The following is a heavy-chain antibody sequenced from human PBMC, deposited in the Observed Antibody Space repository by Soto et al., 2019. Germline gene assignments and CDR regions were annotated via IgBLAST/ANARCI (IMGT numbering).Heavy chain of an antibody. J-gene: IGHJ3*02. CDR3: AKDKSCSSTSCYAWTGDAFDI. CDR2: ISWNSGSI. CDR1: GFTFDDYA. Sequence: GGSLRLSCAASGFTFDDYAMHWVRQAPGKGLEWVSGISWNSGSIGYADSVKGRFTISRDNAKNSLYLQMNSLRAEDTALYYCAKDKSCSSTSCYAWTGDAFDIWGQGTMVTVSS. V-gene: IGHV3-9*01. D-gene: IGHD2-2*01.